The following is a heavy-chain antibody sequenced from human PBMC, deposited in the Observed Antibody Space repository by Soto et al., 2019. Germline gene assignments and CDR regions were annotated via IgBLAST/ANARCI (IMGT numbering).Heavy chain of an antibody. CDR2: ISSSSSYI. J-gene: IGHJ4*02. D-gene: IGHD6-19*01. V-gene: IGHV3-21*01. CDR1: GFTFSSYS. Sequence: EVQLVESGGGLVKPGGSLRLSCAASGFTFSSYSMNWVRQAPGKGLEWVSSISSSSSYIYYADSVKGRFTISRDNAKNSLYLLMNSLRAEDTAVYYCARCEAWWLALDYWGQGTLVTVSS. CDR3: ARCEAWWLALDY.